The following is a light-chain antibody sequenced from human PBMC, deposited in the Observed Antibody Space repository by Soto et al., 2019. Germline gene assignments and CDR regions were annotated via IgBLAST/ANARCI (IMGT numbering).Light chain of an antibody. J-gene: IGLJ3*02. CDR1: SPNIGSNT. CDR2: NNN. CDR3: AAWDDGLNGVL. V-gene: IGLV1-44*01. Sequence: QSVLTQPPSASGTPGQRVTISCSGSSPNIGSNTVNWYHQLPGTAPKLLISNNNQRPSGVPDRFSGSKSGTSASLAISGLQSEDEADYYCAAWDDGLNGVLFGGGTKLTVL.